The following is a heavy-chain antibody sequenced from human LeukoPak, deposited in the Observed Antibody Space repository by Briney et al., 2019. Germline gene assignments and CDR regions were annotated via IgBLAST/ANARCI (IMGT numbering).Heavy chain of an antibody. J-gene: IGHJ5*02. V-gene: IGHV4-59*08. CDR2: IYYSGST. CDR1: AGSIGSYY. CDR3: ARGVPVLLWFGESNNWFDP. Sequence: SETLSLTCTVSAGSIGSYYWSWIREPPGKGVEWVGYIYYSGSTNYNPSLKSRITISVDTSKNQFSLKLSSVTAADTAVYYCARGVPVLLWFGESNNWFDPWGQGTLVTVSS. D-gene: IGHD3-10*01.